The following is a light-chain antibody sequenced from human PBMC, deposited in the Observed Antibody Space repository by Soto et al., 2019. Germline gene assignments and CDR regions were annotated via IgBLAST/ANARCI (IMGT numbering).Light chain of an antibody. V-gene: IGLV2-8*01. J-gene: IGLJ1*01. CDR3: SSYAGSSNV. CDR2: EVN. CDR1: SSDVGGYNY. Sequence: QSVLTQPPSASGSPGQSVAISCTGTSSDVGGYNYVSWYQQHPGKAPKLMIYEVNKRPSGVPDRFSGSKSGNTASLTVSGLQAEGEADYYCSSYAGSSNVFGTGTKVTVL.